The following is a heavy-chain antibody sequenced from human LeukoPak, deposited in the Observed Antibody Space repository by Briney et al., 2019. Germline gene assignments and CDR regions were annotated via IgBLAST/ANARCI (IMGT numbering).Heavy chain of an antibody. CDR2: IIPIFGTA. V-gene: IGHV1-69*06. CDR3: ARGVTPYYYYYYVDV. Sequence: GASVKVSCKASGGTFSSYAISWVRQAPGQGLEWMGGIIPIFGTANYAQKFQGRVTITADKSTSTAYMELSSLRSEDTAVYYCARGVTPYYYYYYVDVWGKGTTVTVSS. J-gene: IGHJ6*03. D-gene: IGHD4-23*01. CDR1: GGTFSSYA.